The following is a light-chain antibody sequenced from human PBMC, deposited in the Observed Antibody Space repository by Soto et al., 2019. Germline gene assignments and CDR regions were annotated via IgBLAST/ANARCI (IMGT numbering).Light chain of an antibody. CDR1: QSIRSY. CDR3: QQTSSTPT. CDR2: AAS. Sequence: DIQLTQSPSSLSASVGDRVTITCRASQSIRSYLNWYQQKPGKAPKLLIYAASSLQTGVSSRFSGSGFGTDFTLTISNLQPEDFATYYCQQTSSTPTFGGGTRWISN. J-gene: IGKJ4*01. V-gene: IGKV1-39*01.